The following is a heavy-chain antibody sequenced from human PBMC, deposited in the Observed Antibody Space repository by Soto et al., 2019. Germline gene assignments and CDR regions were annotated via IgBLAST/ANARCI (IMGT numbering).Heavy chain of an antibody. Sequence: SETLSLTCAVSGDSITSSSYYWAWIRQPPGKGLEWVGNLYYFGTTYYNPSLKSRVTISVDTSKNQFSLRLSSVTAADTALYYCASQPVKGRYLEWFFPGPWGQGTLVTVSS. CDR2: LYYFGTT. D-gene: IGHD3-3*01. CDR3: ASQPVKGRYLEWFFPGP. J-gene: IGHJ5*02. CDR1: GDSITSSSYY. V-gene: IGHV4-39*01.